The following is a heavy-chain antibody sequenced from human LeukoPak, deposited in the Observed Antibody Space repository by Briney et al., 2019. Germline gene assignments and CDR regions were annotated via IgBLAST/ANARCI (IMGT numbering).Heavy chain of an antibody. V-gene: IGHV3-23*01. D-gene: IGHD1-26*01. J-gene: IGHJ4*02. CDR1: GFTFSSYA. CDR3: AKDQEGWELTLGVDY. CDR2: ISGSGGST. Sequence: GGSLRLSCAASGFTFSSYAMSWVRQAPGKGLEWVSAISGSGGSTYYADSVKGRFTISRDNSKNTLYLQMNSLRAEDTAVYYCAKDQEGWELTLGVDYWGQGTLVTVSS.